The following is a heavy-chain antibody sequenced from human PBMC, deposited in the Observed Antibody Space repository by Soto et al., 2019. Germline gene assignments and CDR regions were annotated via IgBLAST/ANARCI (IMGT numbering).Heavy chain of an antibody. D-gene: IGHD1-7*01. CDR1: GGSISNYY. V-gene: IGHV4-4*07. J-gene: IGHJ4*02. CDR2: VYTSGST. CDR3: ARSWNYSPWDFEY. Sequence: QVQLQESGPGLVKPSETLSLTCIVSGGSISNYYWSWIRQFAGEGLVWMGRVYTSGSTNYNPSLRGRATMSVDTSKIQFSLRLSSVTAAYAAVYYCARSWNYSPWDFEYGGQGALVTVSS.